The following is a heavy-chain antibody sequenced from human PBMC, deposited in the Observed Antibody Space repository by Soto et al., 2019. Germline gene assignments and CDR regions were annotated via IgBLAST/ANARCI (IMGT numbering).Heavy chain of an antibody. J-gene: IGHJ6*02. V-gene: IGHV4-39*02. CDR2: IYYSGTT. CDR3: ARTESGYSYGFADV. Sequence: SETLSLTCTVSGDFISGSSYYWGWIRQPPGKGLEWIGSIYYSGTTYYNPSLKSRVTISVDKSISTAYLQWSSLKASDTAMYYCARTESGYSYGFADVWGQGTTVTVSS. D-gene: IGHD5-18*01. CDR1: GDFISGSSYY.